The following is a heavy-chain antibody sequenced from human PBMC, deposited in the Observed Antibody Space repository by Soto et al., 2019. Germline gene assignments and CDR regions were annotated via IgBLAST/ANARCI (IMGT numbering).Heavy chain of an antibody. D-gene: IGHD5-12*01. CDR2: IIPIFGTA. CDR1: GGTFSSYA. Sequence: SVKVSCKASGGTFSSYAISWVRQAPGQGLEWMGGIIPIFGTANYAQKFQGRVTITADESTSTAYMELSSLRSEDTAVYYCATSIVATISYYYYYGMDVWRQGTTVTVSS. V-gene: IGHV1-69*13. CDR3: ATSIVATISYYYYYGMDV. J-gene: IGHJ6*02.